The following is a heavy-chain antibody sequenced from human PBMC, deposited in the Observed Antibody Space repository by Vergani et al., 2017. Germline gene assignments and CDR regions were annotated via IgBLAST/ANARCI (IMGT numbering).Heavy chain of an antibody. CDR3: ARIAAAGGTNWFDP. V-gene: IGHV4-30-4*08. J-gene: IGHJ5*02. D-gene: IGHD6-13*01. Sequence: QVQLQESGPGLVKPSQTLSLTCTVSGGSISSGDYYWSWIRQPPGKGLEWIGEINHSGSTNYNPSLKSRVTISVDTSKNQFSLKLSSVTAADTAVYYCARIAAAGGTNWFDPWGQGTLVTVSS. CDR1: GGSISSGDYY. CDR2: INHSGST.